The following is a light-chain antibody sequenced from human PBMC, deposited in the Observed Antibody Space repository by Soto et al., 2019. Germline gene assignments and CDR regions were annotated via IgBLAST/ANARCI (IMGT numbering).Light chain of an antibody. CDR2: AAS. CDR3: QQSLATPHT. CDR1: HSLGTY. Sequence: DIQMTQSPSSLSAPVGDRVTFTCRASHSLGTYLNWFQQKPGQAPKLMIFAASTLQGGVPSRFSGSGSGTDFSLTINGLQPEDFATYYCQQSLATPHTFGGGTRVEIK. J-gene: IGKJ4*01. V-gene: IGKV1-39*01.